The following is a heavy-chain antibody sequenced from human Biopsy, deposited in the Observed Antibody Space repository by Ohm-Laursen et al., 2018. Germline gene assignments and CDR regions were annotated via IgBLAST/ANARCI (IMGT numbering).Heavy chain of an antibody. Sequence: SSVKVSCKGSGYAVNDYFLHWLRQAPGQGPEWMGWISPNSGGTNYAQKFQGRVTMATDTSTSTVYLELRRLISDDTAVYYCARDIMNRIAGLVARSDVFDVWGQGTLVTVSS. CDR1: GYAVNDYF. V-gene: IGHV1-2*02. CDR3: ARDIMNRIAGLVARSDVFDV. CDR2: ISPNSGGT. D-gene: IGHD3-16*01. J-gene: IGHJ3*01.